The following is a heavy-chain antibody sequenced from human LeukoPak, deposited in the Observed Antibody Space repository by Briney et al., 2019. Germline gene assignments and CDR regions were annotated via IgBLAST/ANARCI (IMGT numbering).Heavy chain of an antibody. Sequence: SETLSLTCTVSGGSISSYYWSWIRQPPGKGLEWIGYIYTSGSTNYNPSLKSRVTISVDTSKNQFSLKLSSVTAADTAVYYCARARVRDYGDYRYYYGMDVWGQGTTVTVSS. J-gene: IGHJ6*02. CDR1: GGSISSYY. D-gene: IGHD4-17*01. CDR3: ARARVRDYGDYRYYYGMDV. V-gene: IGHV4-4*09. CDR2: IYTSGST.